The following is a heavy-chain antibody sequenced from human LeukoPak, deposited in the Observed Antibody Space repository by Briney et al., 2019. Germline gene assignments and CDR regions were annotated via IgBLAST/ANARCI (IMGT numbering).Heavy chain of an antibody. CDR2: VYYSGST. Sequence: SKTLSLTCTVSGGSISSYYWSWIRQPPGKGLEWIGHVYYSGSTNYNLSLKSRVTISVDTSKNQFSLKLSSVTAADTAVYYCARGVYSSGWTPLDAFDIWGQGTMVTVSS. CDR1: GGSISSYY. V-gene: IGHV4-59*01. CDR3: ARGVYSSGWTPLDAFDI. J-gene: IGHJ3*02. D-gene: IGHD6-19*01.